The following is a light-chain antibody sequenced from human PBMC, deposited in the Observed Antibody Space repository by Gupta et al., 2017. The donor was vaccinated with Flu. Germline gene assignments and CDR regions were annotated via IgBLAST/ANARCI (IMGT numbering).Light chain of an antibody. CDR2: EVN. J-gene: IGLJ3*02. CDR3: ASFTSSSTGV. V-gene: IGLV2-14*01. Sequence: QSALTQPASVSGSPGQSIPIPCTGTRRDVGGYKYVSWYQQNPDKAPKVMIYEVNKRPSGVSNRFSGYKSGNTASLTIAGRQAEDEADYYCASFTSSSTGVFGGGTKLTVL. CDR1: RRDVGGYKY.